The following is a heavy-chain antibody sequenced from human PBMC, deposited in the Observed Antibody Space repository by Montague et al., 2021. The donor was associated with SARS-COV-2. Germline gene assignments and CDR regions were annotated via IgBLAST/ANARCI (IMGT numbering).Heavy chain of an antibody. J-gene: IGHJ4*02. CDR3: ARSGYSYGIRYADFDY. CDR1: GFTFSSYT. V-gene: IGHV3-30*04. D-gene: IGHD5-18*01. Sequence: SLRLSCAASGFTFSSYTMHWVRQAPGKGLEWVALIWYDGSNKYYADSVKGRFTISRDNSKNTLYLQMNSLRAEDTAGYYCARSGYSYGIRYADFDYWGQGTLVTVSS. CDR2: IWYDGSNK.